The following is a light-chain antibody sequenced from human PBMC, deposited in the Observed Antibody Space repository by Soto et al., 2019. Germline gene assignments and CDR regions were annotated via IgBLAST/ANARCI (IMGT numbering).Light chain of an antibody. J-gene: IGKJ3*01. CDR2: AAS. V-gene: IGKV3-15*01. CDR1: QAVSSN. Sequence: EIVMTQSPATLSVSPGERATLSCRASQAVSSNLAWYQQKPGQAPRLLIYAASTRAAGIPDRISGSGSGTGFTLTITSRQSEDFAVYYCQHYNNWPFTFGPGTKVDI. CDR3: QHYNNWPFT.